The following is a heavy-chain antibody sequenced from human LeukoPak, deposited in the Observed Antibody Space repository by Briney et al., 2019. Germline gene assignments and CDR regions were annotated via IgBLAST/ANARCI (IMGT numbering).Heavy chain of an antibody. CDR3: AREDY. V-gene: IGHV3-21*01. Sequence: GGSLRLSCAASGFTFSSYTMNWVRHAPGKGLEWVSSISSSNTYIYYADSVKGRFTVSRDNAKNSLYLQMNSLRAEDTAVYYCAREDYWGQGTLVTVSP. J-gene: IGHJ4*02. CDR2: ISSSNTYI. CDR1: GFTFSSYT.